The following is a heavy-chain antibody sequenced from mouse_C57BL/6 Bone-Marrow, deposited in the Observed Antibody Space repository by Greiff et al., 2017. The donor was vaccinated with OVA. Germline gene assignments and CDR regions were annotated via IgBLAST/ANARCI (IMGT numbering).Heavy chain of an antibody. D-gene: IGHD2-12*01. J-gene: IGHJ2*01. V-gene: IGHV5-4*01. CDR1: GFTFSSYA. CDR3: ARDYYKDY. Sequence: EVQLVESGGGLVKPGGSLKLSCAASGFTFSSYAMSWVRQTPEKRLEWVATISDGGSYTYYPDNVKGRFPISRDNDKNNLYLQMSHLKSEDTAMYYCARDYYKDYWGQGTTLTVSS. CDR2: ISDGGSYT.